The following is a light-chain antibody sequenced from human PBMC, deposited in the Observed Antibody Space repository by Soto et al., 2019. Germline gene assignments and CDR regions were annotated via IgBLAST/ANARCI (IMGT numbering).Light chain of an antibody. J-gene: IGKJ1*01. CDR2: KAS. V-gene: IGKV1-5*03. CDR3: QQYDSYLWT. Sequence: DIQMTQSPSTPSASVGDRVTITCRASQSISSWLAWYQQKPGKAPKLLIYKASSLKSGVPSRFSGSGSGTEYTLTISSLQPDDFATYYCQQYDSYLWTFGQGTKVEIK. CDR1: QSISSW.